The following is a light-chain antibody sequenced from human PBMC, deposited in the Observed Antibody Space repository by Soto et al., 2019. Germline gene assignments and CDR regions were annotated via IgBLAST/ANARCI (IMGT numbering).Light chain of an antibody. Sequence: DIQMTQSPSTLSASVGDRVTITCRASQSLSTWLAWYQQKPGKAPKLLIYDASSLESGVPSRFSGIESGTEFTLTISSLHPDDFATYYCQQYNSYPFTFGPGTKVDIK. CDR2: DAS. V-gene: IGKV1-5*01. CDR1: QSLSTW. J-gene: IGKJ3*01. CDR3: QQYNSYPFT.